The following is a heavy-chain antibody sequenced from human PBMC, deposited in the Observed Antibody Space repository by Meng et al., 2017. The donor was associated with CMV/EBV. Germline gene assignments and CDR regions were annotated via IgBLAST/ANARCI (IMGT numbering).Heavy chain of an antibody. CDR2: MNPNSGNT. CDR1: GYTFTSYD. J-gene: IGHJ6*02. Sequence: ASVKVSCKASGYTFTSYDINWVRQATGQGLEWVGWMNPNSGNTGYAQKFQGRVTITRNTSISTAYMELSSLRSEDTAVYYCARGFRDAGGTYYYYGMDVWGQGTTVTVSS. D-gene: IGHD5-24*01. CDR3: ARGFRDAGGTYYYYGMDV. V-gene: IGHV1-8*03.